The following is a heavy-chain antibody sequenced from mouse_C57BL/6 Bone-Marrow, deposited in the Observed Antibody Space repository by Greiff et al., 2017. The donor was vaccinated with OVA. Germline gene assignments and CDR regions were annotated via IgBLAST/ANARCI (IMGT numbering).Heavy chain of an antibody. CDR3: ARSRGLLWVPRYAMDY. J-gene: IGHJ4*01. D-gene: IGHD1-1*02. CDR2: INPGSGGT. V-gene: IGHV1-54*01. CDR1: GYAFTNYL. Sequence: VKLMESGAELVRPGTSVKVSCKASGYAFTNYLIEWVKQRPGQGLEWIGVINPGSGGTNYNEKFKGKATLTADKSSSTAYMQLSSLTSEDSAVYFCARSRGLLWVPRYAMDYWGQGTSVTVSS.